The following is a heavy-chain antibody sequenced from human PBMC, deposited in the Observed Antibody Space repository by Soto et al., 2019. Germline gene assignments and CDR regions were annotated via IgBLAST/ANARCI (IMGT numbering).Heavy chain of an antibody. J-gene: IGHJ4*02. CDR2: TAYTGNT. Sequence: PSETLCPTGVVSGGSVTSYHLSWIRQFPGNGLEWIAYTAYTGNTNYNLSLKSRVTISIDTTKNQLSLKLTSMTAADTAVYYCARDMHAGFTHYLDAWGQGTLVTVSS. CDR3: ARDMHAGFTHYLDA. CDR1: GGSVTSYH. D-gene: IGHD2-8*01. V-gene: IGHV4-59*02.